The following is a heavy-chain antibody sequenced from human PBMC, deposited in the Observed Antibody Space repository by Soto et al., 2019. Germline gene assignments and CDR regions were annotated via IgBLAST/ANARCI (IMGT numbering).Heavy chain of an antibody. Sequence: EVQLLESGGGLVQPGGSLRLSCAASGFTFSSYAMSWVRQAPGKGLEWVSAISGSGGSTYSADSVKGRFTISRDNSKNTLYLKMNSLRAEDTAVYYCARYSNYYFDYWGQGTLVTVSS. CDR2: ISGSGGST. CDR3: ARYSNYYFDY. V-gene: IGHV3-23*01. J-gene: IGHJ4*02. D-gene: IGHD4-4*01. CDR1: GFTFSSYA.